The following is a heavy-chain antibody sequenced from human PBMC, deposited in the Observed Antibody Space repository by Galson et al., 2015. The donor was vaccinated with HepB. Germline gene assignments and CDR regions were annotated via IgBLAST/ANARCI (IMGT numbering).Heavy chain of an antibody. V-gene: IGHV3-21*01. CDR3: ARGGTYYYDSSGYVLGY. D-gene: IGHD3-22*01. CDR2: ISSSSSYI. Sequence: SLRLSCAASGFTFSSYSMNWVRQAPGKGLEWVSSISSSSSYIYYADSVKGRFTISRDNAKNSLYLQMNSLRAEDTAVYYCARGGTYYYDSSGYVLGYWGQGTLVTVSS. CDR1: GFTFSSYS. J-gene: IGHJ4*02.